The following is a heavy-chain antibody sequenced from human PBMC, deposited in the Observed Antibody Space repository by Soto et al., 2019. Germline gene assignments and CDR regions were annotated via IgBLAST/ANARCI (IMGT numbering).Heavy chain of an antibody. Sequence: SETLSLTCTVSGGSVSSNSYYWNWIRQPPGKGLEWIVYIYYSGSTNYNPSLKSRVTILVDTSKKQFSLKLSSVTAADTAVYYCARGSSSWSYYFDSWGQGTLVTVSS. CDR3: ARGSSSWSYYFDS. J-gene: IGHJ4*02. V-gene: IGHV4-61*01. CDR2: IYYSGST. CDR1: GGSVSSNSYY. D-gene: IGHD6-13*01.